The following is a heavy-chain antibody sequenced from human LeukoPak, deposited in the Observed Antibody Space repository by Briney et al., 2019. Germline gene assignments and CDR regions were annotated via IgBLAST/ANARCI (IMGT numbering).Heavy chain of an antibody. CDR1: GFTFSSYA. Sequence: PGGSLRLSCAASGFTFSSYAMSWVRQAPGKGLEWVANIKQDGSEKYYVDSVKGRFTISRDNAKNSLYLQMNSLRAEDTAVYCCARIPQGAITIFGVVDIYFDYWGQGTLVTVSS. D-gene: IGHD3-3*01. V-gene: IGHV3-7*01. CDR3: ARIPQGAITIFGVVDIYFDY. CDR2: IKQDGSEK. J-gene: IGHJ4*02.